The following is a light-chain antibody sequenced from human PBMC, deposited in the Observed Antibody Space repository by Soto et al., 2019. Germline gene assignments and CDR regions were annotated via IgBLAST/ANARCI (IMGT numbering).Light chain of an antibody. CDR2: EVV. V-gene: IGLV2-8*01. Sequence: QSALTQPASVSGSPGQSITISCTGTSNDVGNGYDSVSWYQHHPGKAPKLIIYEVVNRPSGVPDRFSGSKSGNTASLTVSGLQTEDEADYYCGSHAGNSNLVFGGGTKLTVL. J-gene: IGLJ3*02. CDR3: GSHAGNSNLV. CDR1: SNDVGNGYDS.